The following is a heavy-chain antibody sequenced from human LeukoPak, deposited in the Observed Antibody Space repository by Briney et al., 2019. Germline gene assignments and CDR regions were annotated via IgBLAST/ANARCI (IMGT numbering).Heavy chain of an antibody. CDR1: GFTFSGYG. CDR2: IRYDGSNK. J-gene: IGHJ4*02. CDR3: AKGSNWNYDPRVYIDY. V-gene: IGHV3-30*02. D-gene: IGHD1-7*01. Sequence: GGSLRLSCAASGFTFSGYGIHWVRQAPGKGLEWVAFIRYDGSNKYYADSVKGRFTISRDNSKNTLYLQMNSLRAEDTAVYYCAKGSNWNYDPRVYIDYWGQGTLVTVSS.